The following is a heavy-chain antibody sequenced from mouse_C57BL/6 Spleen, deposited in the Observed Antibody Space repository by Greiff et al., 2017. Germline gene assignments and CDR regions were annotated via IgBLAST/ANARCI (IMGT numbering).Heavy chain of an antibody. V-gene: IGHV1-55*01. Sequence: QVQLQQPGAELVKPGASVKMSCKASGYTFTSYWITWVKQRPGQGLEWIGDIYPGSGSTNYNEKFKSKATLTVDTSSSTAYMQLSSLTSEDSAVYYCARRRDYYGNLDAMDYWGQGTSVTVSS. J-gene: IGHJ4*01. CDR3: ARRRDYYGNLDAMDY. D-gene: IGHD2-1*01. CDR2: IYPGSGST. CDR1: GYTFTSYW.